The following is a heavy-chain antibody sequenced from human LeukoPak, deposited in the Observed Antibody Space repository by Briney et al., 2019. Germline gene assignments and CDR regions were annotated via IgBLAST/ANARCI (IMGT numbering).Heavy chain of an antibody. CDR1: GGTSSSYA. J-gene: IGHJ4*02. CDR2: ISAYNGNT. Sequence: ASVKVSCKASGGTSSSYAISWVRQAPGQGLEWMGWISAYNGNTNYAQKLQGRVTMTTDTSTSTAYMELRSLRSDDTAVYYCAREGGYNLPDYWGQGTLVTVSS. D-gene: IGHD5-24*01. V-gene: IGHV1-18*01. CDR3: AREGGYNLPDY.